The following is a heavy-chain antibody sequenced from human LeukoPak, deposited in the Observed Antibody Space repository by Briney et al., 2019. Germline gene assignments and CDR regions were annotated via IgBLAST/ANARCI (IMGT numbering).Heavy chain of an antibody. D-gene: IGHD3-16*01. V-gene: IGHV1-2*02. CDR3: ARGMITFGGVRRDLDY. J-gene: IGHJ4*02. Sequence: ASVKVSCKASVSTFTGYYMHWVRLAPGQGLEWMGWINPNSGGTNYAQKFQGRVTMTRDTSISTAYMELSRLRSDDTALYYCARGMITFGGVRRDLDYWGQGTLVTVSS. CDR1: VSTFTGYY. CDR2: INPNSGGT.